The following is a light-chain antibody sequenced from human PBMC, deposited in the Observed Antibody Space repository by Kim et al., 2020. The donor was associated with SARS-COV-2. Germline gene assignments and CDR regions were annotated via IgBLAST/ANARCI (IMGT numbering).Light chain of an antibody. V-gene: IGKV1-17*03. Sequence: DIQMTQSPSAMSASVGDRVTITCRASQVIGNDLAWFQQKHGQVPKRLIYVASTLQSGVPSRFSGSASGTEFTLTINSLQPEEIATYYCLQHRTYPWTFGQGTKVDIK. CDR2: VAS. CDR1: QVIGND. J-gene: IGKJ1*01. CDR3: LQHRTYPWT.